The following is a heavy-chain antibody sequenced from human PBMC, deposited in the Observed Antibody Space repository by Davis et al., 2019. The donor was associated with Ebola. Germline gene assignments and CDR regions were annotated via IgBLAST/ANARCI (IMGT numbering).Heavy chain of an antibody. J-gene: IGHJ4*02. CDR1: GGSFSGYY. CDR3: ASGSSWYHFEY. V-gene: IGHV4-34*01. D-gene: IGHD6-13*01. CDR2: INHSGST. Sequence: SETLSLTCAVYGGSFSGYYWSWIRQPPGKGLEWIGEINHSGSTNYNPSLKSRVTISVDTSKNQFSLKLSSVTAADTAVYYWASGSSWYHFEYWGQGTLVTVSS.